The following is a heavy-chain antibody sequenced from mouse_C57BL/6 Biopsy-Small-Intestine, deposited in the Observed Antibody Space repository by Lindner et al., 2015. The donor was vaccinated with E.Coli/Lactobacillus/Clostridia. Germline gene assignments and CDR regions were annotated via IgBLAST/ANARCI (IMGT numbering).Heavy chain of an antibody. D-gene: IGHD1-1*01. CDR3: ARTTVVATD. J-gene: IGHJ2*01. Sequence: VQLQESGGGLVKPGGSLKLSCAASGFTFSSYAMSWVRQTPEKRLEWVATISDGGSYTYYPDNVKGRFAISRDNAKNNLYLQMSHLKSEDTAMYYCARTTVVATDWGQGTTLTVSS. CDR2: ISDGGSYT. CDR1: GFTFSSYA. V-gene: IGHV5-4*01.